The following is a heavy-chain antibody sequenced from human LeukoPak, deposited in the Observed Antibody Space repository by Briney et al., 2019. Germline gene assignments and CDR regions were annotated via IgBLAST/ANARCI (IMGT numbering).Heavy chain of an antibody. J-gene: IGHJ2*01. Sequence: SVKVSCKASGGTFSSYAISWVRQAPGQGLEWMGRIIPILGIANYAQKFQGRVTITADKSTSTAYMELSSLRSEDTAVYYCARVGRTTAGYFDLWGRGTLVTVSS. CDR3: ARVGRTTAGYFDL. CDR2: IIPILGIA. CDR1: GGTFSSYA. V-gene: IGHV1-69*04. D-gene: IGHD3-10*01.